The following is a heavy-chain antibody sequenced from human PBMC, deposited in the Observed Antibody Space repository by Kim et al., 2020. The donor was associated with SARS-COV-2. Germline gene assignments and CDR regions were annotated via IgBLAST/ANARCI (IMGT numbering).Heavy chain of an antibody. D-gene: IGHD2-21*01. J-gene: IGHJ6*02. CDR1: GGTFSSYA. CDR3: ARDLQPYCGGDCYENYYYYGMDV. V-gene: IGHV1-69*13. Sequence: SVKVSCKASGGTFSSYAISWVRQAPGQGLEWMGGIIPIFGTANYAQKFQGRVTITADESTSTAYMELSSLRSEDTAVYYCARDLQPYCGGDCYENYYYYGMDVWGQGTTVTVSS. CDR2: IIPIFGTA.